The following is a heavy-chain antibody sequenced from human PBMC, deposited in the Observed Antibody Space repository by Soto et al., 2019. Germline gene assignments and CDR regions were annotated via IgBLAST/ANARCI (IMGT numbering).Heavy chain of an antibody. V-gene: IGHV3-21*06. J-gene: IGHJ5*02. CDR2: ITTGGEYR. D-gene: IGHD6-13*01. CDR1: GFTFSSYN. Sequence: GGSLRLSCAASGFTFSSYNINWVRQAPGKGLEWVSAITTGGEYRFYADSVKGRFTISRDNAKNSVYLEMSSLRVEDTAVYYCARERQLVQDWLVHWGQGTQVTVSS. CDR3: ARERQLVQDWLVH.